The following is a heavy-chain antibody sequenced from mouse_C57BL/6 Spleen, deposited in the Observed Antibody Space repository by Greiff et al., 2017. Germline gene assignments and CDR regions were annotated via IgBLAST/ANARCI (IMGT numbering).Heavy chain of an antibody. CDR1: GYSITSDY. CDR3: AREAVGRYFDY. D-gene: IGHD4-1*01. CDR2: ISYSGST. Sequence: EVQLVESGPGLAKPSQTLSLTCSVTGYSITSDYWNWIRKFPGNKLEYMGYISYSGSTYYNPSLKSLISITRDTSKNQYYLQLNSVTTEDTDADDCAREAVGRYFDYWGQGTTLTVSS. V-gene: IGHV3-8*01. J-gene: IGHJ2*01.